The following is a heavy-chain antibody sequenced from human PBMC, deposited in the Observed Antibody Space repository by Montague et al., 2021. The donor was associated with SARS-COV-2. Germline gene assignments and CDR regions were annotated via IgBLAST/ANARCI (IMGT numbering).Heavy chain of an antibody. CDR2: VRDSGTT. CDR1: GASIMGYH. D-gene: IGHD3-10*01. Sequence: SETLSLTCGVSGASIMGYHWSWVRKPPGRGLEWIGDVRDSGTTYYNPSLNNRITISIDTSKAQFSLILTSVDAADAAVYYCARFFRVGTSSAFDHWGQGILVTVSS. V-gene: IGHV4-59*08. J-gene: IGHJ5*02. CDR3: ARFFRVGTSSAFDH.